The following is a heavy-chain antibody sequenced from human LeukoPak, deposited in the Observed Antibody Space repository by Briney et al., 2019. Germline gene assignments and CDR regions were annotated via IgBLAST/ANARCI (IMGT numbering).Heavy chain of an antibody. CDR2: IYPGDSDT. V-gene: IGHV5-51*01. CDR1: GYSFTSYW. Sequence: GESLKISCKGSGYSFTSYWIGWVRQMPGKGLEWMGIIYPGDSDTRYSPSFQGQVTISADKSISTAYLQWSSLKASDTAMYYCARRPYSSSWSNNWFDPWGQGTLVTVSS. J-gene: IGHJ5*02. D-gene: IGHD6-13*01. CDR3: ARRPYSSSWSNNWFDP.